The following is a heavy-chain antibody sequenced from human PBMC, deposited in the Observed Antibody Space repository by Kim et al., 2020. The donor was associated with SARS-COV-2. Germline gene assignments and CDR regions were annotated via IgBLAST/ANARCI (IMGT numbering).Heavy chain of an antibody. D-gene: IGHD6-19*01. V-gene: IGHV4-59*01. J-gene: IGHJ4*02. Sequence: SETLSLTCTVSGGSISSYYWSWIRQPPGKGLEWIGYIYYSGSTNYNPSLKSRVTISVDTSKNQFSLKLSSVTAADTAVYYCAREVFGSGWYPRFDYWGQGTLVTVSS. CDR1: GGSISSYY. CDR3: AREVFGSGWYPRFDY. CDR2: IYYSGST.